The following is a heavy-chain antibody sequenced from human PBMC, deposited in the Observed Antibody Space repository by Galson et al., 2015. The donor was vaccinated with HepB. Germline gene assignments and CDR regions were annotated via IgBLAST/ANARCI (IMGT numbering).Heavy chain of an antibody. CDR1: GFIFRHHA. D-gene: IGHD3-16*01. V-gene: IGHV3-23*01. Sequence: SLRLSCAGSGFIFRHHAMAWIRQAPGKGLEWVSGINGRGSTRYYSDAEKGRFSISRDNSRDTVFLQMDNLRAEDTAVYYCVKAGSWFGGNWFDPWGQGALVTVS. CDR3: VKAGSWFGGNWFDP. CDR2: INGRGSTR. J-gene: IGHJ5*02.